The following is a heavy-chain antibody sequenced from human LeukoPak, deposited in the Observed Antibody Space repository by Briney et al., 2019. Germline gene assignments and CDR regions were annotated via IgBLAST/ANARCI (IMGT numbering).Heavy chain of an antibody. CDR1: GFTFSSYI. Sequence: PGGSLRLSCATSGFTFSSYIMNWVRQAPGKGLEWVSSISSSSTYIYYADSVKGRFTISRDNAKNSLYLQLNSLRAEDTAVYYCARGGCTTTSCYLFDYWGQGTLVTVSS. CDR2: ISSSSTYI. J-gene: IGHJ4*02. V-gene: IGHV3-21*01. CDR3: ARGGCTTTSCYLFDY. D-gene: IGHD2-2*01.